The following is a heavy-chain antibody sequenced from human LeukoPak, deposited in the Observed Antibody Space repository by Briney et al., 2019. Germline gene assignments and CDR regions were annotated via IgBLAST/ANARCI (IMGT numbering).Heavy chain of an antibody. CDR1: GGTFSSYA. Sequence: SVKVSCKASGGTFSSYAISWVRQAPGQGLEWMGRIIPILGIANYAQKFQGRVTITADKSTSTAYMEPSSLRSEDTAVYYCARDPSSYCGGDCYTAYWGQGTLVTVSS. CDR2: IIPILGIA. D-gene: IGHD2-21*02. V-gene: IGHV1-69*04. CDR3: ARDPSSYCGGDCYTAY. J-gene: IGHJ4*02.